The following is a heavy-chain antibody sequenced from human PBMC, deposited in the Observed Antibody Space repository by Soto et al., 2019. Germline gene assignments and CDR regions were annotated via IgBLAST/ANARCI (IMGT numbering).Heavy chain of an antibody. D-gene: IGHD6-19*01. J-gene: IGHJ6*02. CDR2: ISYDGSNK. CDR3: ARDGYSSGLYAYYYYGMDV. CDR1: GFTFSSYA. Sequence: QVQLVESGGGVVQPGRSLRLSCAASGFTFSSYAMHWVRQAPGKGLEWVAVISYDGSNKYYADSVKGRFTISRDNSKNTQYLQMNSLRAEDTAVYYCARDGYSSGLYAYYYYGMDVWGQGTTVTVSS. V-gene: IGHV3-30-3*01.